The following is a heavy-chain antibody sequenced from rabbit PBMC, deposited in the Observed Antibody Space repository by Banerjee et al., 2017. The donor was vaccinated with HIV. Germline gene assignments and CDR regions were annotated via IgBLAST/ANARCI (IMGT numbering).Heavy chain of an antibody. J-gene: IGHJ4*01. D-gene: IGHD1-1*01. Sequence: QSLEESGGDLVKPEGSLTLTCTASGFSFSSSYCMCWVRQAPGKGLEWIACIDAGSSGRTAYAGWAKGRFSNSKSSSTTVTLQMTSLTAADTASYFCARCGTTSYTYFDLWGPGTLVTVS. CDR3: ARCGTTSYTYFDL. CDR1: GFSFSSSYC. CDR2: IDAGSSGRT. V-gene: IGHV1S40*01.